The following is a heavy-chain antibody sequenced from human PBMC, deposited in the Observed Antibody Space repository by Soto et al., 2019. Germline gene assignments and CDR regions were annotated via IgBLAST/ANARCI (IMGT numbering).Heavy chain of an antibody. V-gene: IGHV4-34*01. CDR3: ARSRGIYCSSTSCYTVGY. Sequence: QVQLQQWGAGLLKPSETLSLTCAVYGGSFSGYYWSWIRQPPGKGLEWLGEINHSGSTNYNPSLKSRVTISVDTSKNQFSLKLSSVTAADTAVYYCARSRGIYCSSTSCYTVGYWGQGTLVTVSS. D-gene: IGHD2-2*02. CDR2: INHSGST. CDR1: GGSFSGYY. J-gene: IGHJ4*02.